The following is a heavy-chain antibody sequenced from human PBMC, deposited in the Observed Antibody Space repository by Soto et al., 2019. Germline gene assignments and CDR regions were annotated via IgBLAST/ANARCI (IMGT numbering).Heavy chain of an antibody. Sequence: QVQLQQWGAGLLKPSETLSLTCAVYGGSFDGYYWSWIRQPPGKGLEWIVEINHSGRTNYNPSLTSRVTISVGTSKNQFSLNLTSVTAADTAVYYCARGPIGGAFDIWGQGTMVTVSS. CDR1: GGSFDGYY. CDR3: ARGPIGGAFDI. D-gene: IGHD2-15*01. J-gene: IGHJ3*02. CDR2: INHSGRT. V-gene: IGHV4-34*01.